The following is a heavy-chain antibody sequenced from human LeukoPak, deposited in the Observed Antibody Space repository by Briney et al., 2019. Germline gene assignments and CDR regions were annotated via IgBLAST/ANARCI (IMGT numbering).Heavy chain of an antibody. CDR1: GGTFSSYA. J-gene: IGHJ6*02. Sequence: SVKVSCKASGGTFSSYAINWVRQAPGQGLEWMAGIIPIFGTANYAQKFQGRVTITADESTSTAYMELSSLRSEDTAVYYCARGNTFTLYYYYGMDVWGQGTTVTVSS. D-gene: IGHD3-16*01. CDR2: IIPIFGTA. V-gene: IGHV1-69*13. CDR3: ARGNTFTLYYYYGMDV.